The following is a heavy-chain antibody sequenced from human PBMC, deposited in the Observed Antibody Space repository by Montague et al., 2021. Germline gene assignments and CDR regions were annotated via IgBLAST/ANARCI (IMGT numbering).Heavy chain of an antibody. D-gene: IGHD6-13*01. J-gene: IGHJ5*02. CDR3: ARTDYISSWLGAKKWFDP. V-gene: IGHV4-34*01. CDR2: INHSGST. Sequence: SETLSLTCAVSGGSFFPDYWSWIRQPPGKGLEWIGEINHSGSTNYNPSLKSRVTISVDTSKNQFSLKLSSVTAADTAVYYCARTDYISSWLGAKKWFDPWGQGTLVTVSS. CDR1: GGSFFPDY.